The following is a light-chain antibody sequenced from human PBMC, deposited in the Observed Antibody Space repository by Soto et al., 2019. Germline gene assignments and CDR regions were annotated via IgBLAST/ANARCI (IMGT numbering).Light chain of an antibody. CDR3: QQYNQWPIT. J-gene: IGKJ5*01. V-gene: IGKV3-11*01. CDR1: QSINTY. CDR2: DAS. Sequence: PGEGATLSCRASQSINTYLAWYQQKPGQAPRLLIYDASKRATGIPARFSGSGSGTNFTLTISSLEPEDFAVFYCQQYNQWPITFGQGTRLEIK.